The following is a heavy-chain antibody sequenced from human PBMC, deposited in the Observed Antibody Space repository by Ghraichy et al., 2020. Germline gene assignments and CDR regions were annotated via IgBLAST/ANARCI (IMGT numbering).Heavy chain of an antibody. CDR2: IYHSGST. CDR1: GGSISSSNW. V-gene: IGHV4-4*02. CDR3: ARGGVGSPLDY. D-gene: IGHD6-13*01. Sequence: SETLSLTCAVSGGSISSSNWWSWVRQPPGKGLEWIGEIYHSGSTNYKPSLKSRVTISLDKSKNQFSLKLRSVTAADTAVYYCARGGVGSPLDYWGQGTLVTVSS. J-gene: IGHJ4*02.